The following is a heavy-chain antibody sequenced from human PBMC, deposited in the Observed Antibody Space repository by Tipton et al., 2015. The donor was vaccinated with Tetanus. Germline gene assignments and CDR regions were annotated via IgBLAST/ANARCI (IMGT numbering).Heavy chain of an antibody. Sequence: TLSLTCSVSGFSVSSSAYYWGWIRQPPGKGLEWIGSAYYSGTTKYNPALKSRVTISVDTSKNQFSLRLSSVTAADTAVFYCAGLYYYDSASYPLYWGQGTLVTVSS. V-gene: IGHV4-39*01. CDR3: AGLYYYDSASYPLY. D-gene: IGHD3-10*01. CDR2: AYYSGTT. CDR1: GFSVSSSAYY. J-gene: IGHJ4*02.